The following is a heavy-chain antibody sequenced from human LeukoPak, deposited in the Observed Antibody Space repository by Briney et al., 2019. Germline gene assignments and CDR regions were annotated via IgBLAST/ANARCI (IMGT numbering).Heavy chain of an antibody. CDR2: IYYSGST. V-gene: IGHV4-59*08. J-gene: IGHJ4*02. CDR3: ARYSGVAAAGPDFDY. Sequence: SETLSPTCTVSGGSISSYYWSWIRQPPGKGLEWIGYIYYSGSTNYNPSLKSRVTISVDTSKNQFSLKLSSVTAADTAVYYCARYSGVAAAGPDFDYWGQGTLVTVSS. CDR1: GGSISSYY. D-gene: IGHD6-13*01.